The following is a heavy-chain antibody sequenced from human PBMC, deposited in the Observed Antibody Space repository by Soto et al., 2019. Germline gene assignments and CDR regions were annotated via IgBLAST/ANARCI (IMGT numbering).Heavy chain of an antibody. D-gene: IGHD3-9*01. J-gene: IGHJ3*02. Sequence: GASVKVSCKASRYTFTSYYMHWVRQAPGQGLEWMGIINPSGGSTSYAQKFQGRVTITADKSTSTAYMELSSLRSEDTAVYYCAFHYDILTGYYIAAFDIWGQGTMVTVSS. CDR1: RYTFTSYY. CDR3: AFHYDILTGYYIAAFDI. CDR2: INPSGGST. V-gene: IGHV1-46*01.